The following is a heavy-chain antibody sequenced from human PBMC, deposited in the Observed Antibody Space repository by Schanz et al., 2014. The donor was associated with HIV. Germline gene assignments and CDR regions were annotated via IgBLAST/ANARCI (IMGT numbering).Heavy chain of an antibody. D-gene: IGHD3-22*01. V-gene: IGHV1-8*01. CDR3: ARAGLWYTAGSYYGSAFDV. Sequence: QVRLVQSGAEVKKPGASVTVSCKTSEKTFSDIDINWVRQGTGQGLEWMAWINPHSDNTGYARKFQGRVSVTRDTSTRTVYLELTDLTSADTAVYYCARAGLWYTAGSYYGSAFDVWGQGTLVTVSS. CDR1: EKTFSDID. CDR2: INPHSDNT. J-gene: IGHJ3*01.